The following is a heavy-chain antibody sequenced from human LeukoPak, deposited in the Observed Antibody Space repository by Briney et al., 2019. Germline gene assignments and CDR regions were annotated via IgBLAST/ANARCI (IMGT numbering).Heavy chain of an antibody. CDR1: GFTFSIYW. CDR3: VRDRVGPDY. V-gene: IGHV3-7*01. J-gene: IGHJ4*02. D-gene: IGHD1-26*01. CDR2: INQDGGEE. Sequence: GGPLRLSCAASGFTFSIYWMSWVRQAPGKGLEWVANINQDGGEEYYVDSLKGRFTISRDNAKNILSLQMNSLRAEDTAVYYCVRDRVGPDYWGQGTLVTVSS.